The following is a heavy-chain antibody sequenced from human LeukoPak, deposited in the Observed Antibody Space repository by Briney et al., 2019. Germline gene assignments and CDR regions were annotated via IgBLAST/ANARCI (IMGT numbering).Heavy chain of an antibody. CDR3: ARGRMATIRDFDY. D-gene: IGHD5-24*01. CDR2: ISSSSSYI. CDR1: GFTFSSYS. V-gene: IGHV3-21*01. Sequence: GGSLRLSCAASGFTFSSYSMNWVRQAPGKGLEWVSSISSSSSYIYYADSVKGRFTISRDNAKNSLYLQMNSLRAEDTAVYYCARGRMATIRDFDYWGQGTLVTVSS. J-gene: IGHJ4*02.